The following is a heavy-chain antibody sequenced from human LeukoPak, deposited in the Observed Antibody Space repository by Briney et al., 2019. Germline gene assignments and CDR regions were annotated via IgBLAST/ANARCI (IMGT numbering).Heavy chain of an antibody. J-gene: IGHJ4*02. D-gene: IGHD6-19*01. V-gene: IGHV4-38-2*02. CDR1: GYSISSGYY. CDR3: ARDTTRSSGWYGIDY. Sequence: SETLSLTCTVSGYSISSGYYWGWIRQPPGRGLEWIGSIYYTGGTLYNPSLKSRVSMSVDTSTNQFSLKLTSVTAADTAVYYCARDTTRSSGWYGIDYWGQGTLVTVSS. CDR2: IYYTGGT.